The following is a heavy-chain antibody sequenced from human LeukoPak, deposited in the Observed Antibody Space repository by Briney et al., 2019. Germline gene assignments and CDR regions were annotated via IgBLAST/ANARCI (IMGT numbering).Heavy chain of an antibody. V-gene: IGHV1-69*13. D-gene: IGHD3-3*01. CDR2: IIPIFGTA. CDR1: GGTFSSYA. J-gene: IGHJ6*03. Sequence: ASVKVSCKSSGGTFSSYAISWVRQAPGQGLEWMGGIIPIFGTANYAQKFQGRVTITADESTSTAYMELSSLRSEDTAVYYCARGSDDPFWHYYYYMYVWGKGTTVTVSS. CDR3: ARGSDDPFWHYYYYMYV.